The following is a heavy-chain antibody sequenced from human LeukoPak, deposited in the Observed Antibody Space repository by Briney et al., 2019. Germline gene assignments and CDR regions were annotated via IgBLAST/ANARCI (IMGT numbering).Heavy chain of an antibody. D-gene: IGHD6-13*01. CDR2: IYYSGSA. V-gene: IGHV4-39*07. Sequence: SETLSLTCTVSGGSISSSSYYWGWIRQPPGKGLEWIGSIYYSGSAYYNPSLKSRVTISVDTSKNQFSLKLSSVTAADTAVYYCAREAGQLDYWGQGTLVTVSS. CDR3: AREAGQLDY. CDR1: GGSISSSSYY. J-gene: IGHJ4*02.